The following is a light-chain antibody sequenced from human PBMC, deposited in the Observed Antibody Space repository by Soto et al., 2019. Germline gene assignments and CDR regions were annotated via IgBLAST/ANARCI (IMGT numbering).Light chain of an antibody. V-gene: IGKV3-20*01. Sequence: EIVLTQSPGTLSLSPGERATRACRASQSVGSSDLAWSQQKPGQAPTLLIYGASTRATGIPDRFSGSGSGTDFTLTISRLEPEDFAVYYCQQYGRSLWTFGQGTKVEIK. CDR3: QQYGRSLWT. CDR1: QSVGSSD. CDR2: GAS. J-gene: IGKJ1*01.